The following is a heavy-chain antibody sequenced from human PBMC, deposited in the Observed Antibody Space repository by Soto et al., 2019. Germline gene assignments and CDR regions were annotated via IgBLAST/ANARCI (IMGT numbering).Heavy chain of an antibody. J-gene: IGHJ4*02. D-gene: IGHD3-9*01. V-gene: IGHV4-30-2*01. CDR1: GGSISSGGYS. CDR2: IYHSGST. Sequence: PSETLSLTCAVSGGSISSGGYSWNWIRQPPGKGLEWIGYIYHSGSTYYNPSLKSRVTISVDRSKNQFSLKLGSVTAADTAVYYCARGALRYFDWLSDERGGYYFDYWGQGTLVTVSS. CDR3: ARGALRYFDWLSDERGGYYFDY.